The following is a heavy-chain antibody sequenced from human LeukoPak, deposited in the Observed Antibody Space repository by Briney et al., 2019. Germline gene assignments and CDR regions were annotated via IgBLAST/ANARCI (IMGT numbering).Heavy chain of an antibody. D-gene: IGHD3-22*01. V-gene: IGHV4-39*01. CDR1: GGPISSSSYY. CDR2: IYYSGST. J-gene: IGHJ4*02. Sequence: SETLSLTCTVSGGPISSSSYYWGWIRQPPGKGLEWIGSIYYSGSTYYNPSLKSRVTISVDTSKNQFSLKLSSVTAADTAVYYCARRKGSDSSGYYFDYWGQGTLVTVSS. CDR3: ARRKGSDSSGYYFDY.